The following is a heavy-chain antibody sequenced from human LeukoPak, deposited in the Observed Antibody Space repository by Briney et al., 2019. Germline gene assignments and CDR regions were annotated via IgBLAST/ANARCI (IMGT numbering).Heavy chain of an antibody. J-gene: IGHJ4*02. Sequence: PGGSLRLSCAASGFTFDDYAMHWVRQAPGKGLEWVSGISWNSGSIGYADSVKGRFTISRDNAKNSLYLQMNSLRAEDTALYYCAKAYPSGSYPSDYWGQGTLVTVSS. D-gene: IGHD1-26*01. CDR2: ISWNSGSI. CDR1: GFTFDDYA. V-gene: IGHV3-9*01. CDR3: AKAYPSGSYPSDY.